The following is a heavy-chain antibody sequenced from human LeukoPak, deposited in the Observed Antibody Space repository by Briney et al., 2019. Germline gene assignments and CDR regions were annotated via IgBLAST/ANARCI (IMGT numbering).Heavy chain of an antibody. CDR1: GFNFRSYG. Sequence: GGSLRLPCAASGFNFRSYGMHWVRHTPGKGLEWVAFIQYDGSTKVYADSVKGRVTISRDNSKNTVHLQMNSLKAEDTAVYYCAKVPRMAYYYYMDVWGKGTTVTVSS. V-gene: IGHV3-30*02. J-gene: IGHJ6*03. D-gene: IGHD2-8*01. CDR3: AKVPRMAYYYYMDV. CDR2: IQYDGSTK.